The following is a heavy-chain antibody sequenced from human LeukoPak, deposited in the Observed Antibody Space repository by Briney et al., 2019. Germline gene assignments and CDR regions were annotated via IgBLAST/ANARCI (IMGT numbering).Heavy chain of an antibody. CDR1: GYTFTSYG. J-gene: IGHJ6*02. CDR2: ISAYNGNA. CDR3: ARYCSSTSCRNYYYGMDV. V-gene: IGHV1-18*01. Sequence: ASVKVSCKASGYTFTSYGISWVRRAPGQGLEWMGWISAYNGNANYAQKLQGRVTMTTDTSTSTAYMELRSLRSDDTAVYYCARYCSSTSCRNYYYGMDVWGQGTTVTVSS. D-gene: IGHD2-2*01.